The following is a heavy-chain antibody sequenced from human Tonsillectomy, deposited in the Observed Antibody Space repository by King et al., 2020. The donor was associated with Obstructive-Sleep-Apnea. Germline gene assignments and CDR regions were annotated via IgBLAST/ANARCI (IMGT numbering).Heavy chain of an antibody. Sequence: VQLVESGGGLVQPGGSLKLSCAASGFSFSGSAMHWVRQASGKGLEWVGRVRNKAFNYATTFAGSLKGRFTISRNDSKSTAYLQMNSLKTEDTAVYFCTTLDQLLPTGDAFDIWGQGTTVTVSS. J-gene: IGHJ3*02. CDR3: TTLDQLLPTGDAFDI. D-gene: IGHD1-1*01. CDR1: GFSFSGSA. CDR2: VRNKAFNYAT. V-gene: IGHV3-73*01.